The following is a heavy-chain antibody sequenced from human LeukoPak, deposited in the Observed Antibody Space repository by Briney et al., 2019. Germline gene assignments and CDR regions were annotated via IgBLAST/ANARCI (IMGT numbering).Heavy chain of an antibody. D-gene: IGHD6-19*01. CDR2: IYSGGST. CDR1: GFTVSSNY. J-gene: IGHJ4*02. CDR3: AKDKYSSGWYLDY. Sequence: PGGSLRLSCAASGFTVSSNYMSWVRQAPGKGLEWVSVIYSGGSTYYADSVEGRFTISRDNSKNTLYLQMNSLRAEDTAVYYCAKDKYSSGWYLDYWGQGTLVTVSS. V-gene: IGHV3-53*01.